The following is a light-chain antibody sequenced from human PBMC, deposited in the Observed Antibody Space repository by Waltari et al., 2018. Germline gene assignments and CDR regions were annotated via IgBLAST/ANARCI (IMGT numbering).Light chain of an antibody. V-gene: IGLV3-21*02. CDR3: QVWDSNSDHII. CDR2: DNK. Sequence: SYVLTQTPSVSVAPGQTARVTCGGNDIEDKSVQWYQQKPGQTPVLVVDDNKARPSGIPERFSGSNSGNTATLTISRVEAGDEADYYCQVWDSNSDHIIFGGGTKVTVL. CDR1: DIEDKS. J-gene: IGLJ2*01.